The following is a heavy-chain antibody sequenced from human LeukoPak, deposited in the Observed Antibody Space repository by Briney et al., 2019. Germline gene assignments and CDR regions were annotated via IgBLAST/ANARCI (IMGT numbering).Heavy chain of an antibody. CDR2: IYYSGST. Sequence: SETLSLTCTVSGGSISSYYWSWIRQPPGKGLEWIGYIYYSGSTNYNPSLKSRVTISVDTSKNQFSLKLSSVTAADTAVYYCARDLGRDGYIFPDYWGQGTLVTVSS. CDR1: GGSISSYY. J-gene: IGHJ4*02. V-gene: IGHV4-59*01. CDR3: ARDLGRDGYIFPDY. D-gene: IGHD5-24*01.